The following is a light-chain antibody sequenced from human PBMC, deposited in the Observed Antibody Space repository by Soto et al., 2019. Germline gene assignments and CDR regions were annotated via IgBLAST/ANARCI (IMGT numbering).Light chain of an antibody. V-gene: IGKV3-20*01. Sequence: EIVLTQSPGTLSLSPGERATLSCRASQSVTSGYLAWYQQQPNQAPRLLIYGASYRATDIPDRFSGGGSGTDFTLNISRLEPEDFAVYYCQHYSSSPPAITFGQGTRLEIK. CDR3: QHYSSSPPAIT. CDR1: QSVTSGY. J-gene: IGKJ5*01. CDR2: GAS.